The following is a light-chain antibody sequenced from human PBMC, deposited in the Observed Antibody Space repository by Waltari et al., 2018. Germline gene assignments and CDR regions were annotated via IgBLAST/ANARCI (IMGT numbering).Light chain of an antibody. CDR1: ESVSRA. V-gene: IGKV3-20*01. CDR3: QHYLRLPVT. CDR2: VAS. J-gene: IGKJ1*01. Sequence: IVLTQSPGTLSLSVGERDTVSCRARESVSRALAWYQQKPGQAPRLLIYVASTRATGIPDRFSGSGSGTDFSLTISRLEPDDFAVYYCQHYLRLPVTFGQGTTVEI.